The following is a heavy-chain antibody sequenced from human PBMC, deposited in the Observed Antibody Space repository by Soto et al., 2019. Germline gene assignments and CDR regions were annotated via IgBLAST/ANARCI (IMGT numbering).Heavy chain of an antibody. CDR3: ARGSYPGFLKY. J-gene: IGHJ4*01. D-gene: IGHD3-3*01. CDR1: GDSISSYY. Sequence: PSETLALTCTVSGDSISSYYWSWIRQPPGKGLEWIGYIYYSGSTNYNPSLKSRVTISVDTSKKQISLKLSSVTAADSALYYCARGSYPGFLKYWGQGTLVTVSS. V-gene: IGHV4-59*01. CDR2: IYYSGST.